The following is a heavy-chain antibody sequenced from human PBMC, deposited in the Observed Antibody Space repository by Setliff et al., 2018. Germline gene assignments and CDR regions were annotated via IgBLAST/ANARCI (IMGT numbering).Heavy chain of an antibody. V-gene: IGHV4-38-2*02. J-gene: IGHJ4*02. CDR3: ARFYGSSAFDY. D-gene: IGHD3-10*01. CDR2: ISHSGST. Sequence: SETLSLTCTVSGYSISSGHYWGWIRQPPGKGLEWIGSISHSGSTYYNPSLRSRVTISVDTSKNQFSLKLSSVTAADTAVYYCARFYGSSAFDYWGQGTLVTVSS. CDR1: GYSISSGHY.